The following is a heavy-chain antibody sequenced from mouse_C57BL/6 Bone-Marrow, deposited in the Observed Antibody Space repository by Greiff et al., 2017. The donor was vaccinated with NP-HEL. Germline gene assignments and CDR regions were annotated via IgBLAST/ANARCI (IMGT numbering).Heavy chain of an antibody. CDR1: GYTFTDYN. V-gene: IGHV1-18*01. CDR3: ARRNWDYFDY. J-gene: IGHJ2*01. D-gene: IGHD4-1*01. Sequence: VQLKQSGPELVKPGASVKIPCKASGYTFTDYNMDWVKQSHGKSLEWIGDINPNNGGTIYNQKFKGKATLTVDMSSSTAYMELRSLTSEDTAVYYCARRNWDYFDYWGQGTTLTVSS. CDR2: INPNNGGT.